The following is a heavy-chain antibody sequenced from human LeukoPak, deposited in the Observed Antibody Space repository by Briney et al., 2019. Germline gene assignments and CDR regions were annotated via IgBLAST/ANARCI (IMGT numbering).Heavy chain of an antibody. V-gene: IGHV4-39*01. CDR1: GGSISSSSYY. CDR3: ARPAGAGLAAAGFWYFDL. J-gene: IGHJ2*01. Sequence: SETLSLTCTVSGGSISSSSYYWGWIRHPPGKGLEWIGSIYYSGSTYYNPSPKSRVPISVDTSKNQFSLKLSSVTAADTAVYYCARPAGAGLAAAGFWYFDLWGRGTLVTVSS. D-gene: IGHD6-13*01. CDR2: IYYSGST.